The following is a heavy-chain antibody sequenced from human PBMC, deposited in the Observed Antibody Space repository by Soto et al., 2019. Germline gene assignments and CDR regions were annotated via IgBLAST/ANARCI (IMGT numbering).Heavy chain of an antibody. Sequence: SETLSLTCTVSGGSISSTNYYWGWIRQPPGKGLEWIGTIYYSESPYYNSSLKSRVTISVDTSKNQFSLKLTSVTAADTAVYNCARGMTTVTTLDYWGQGTLVTVSS. CDR3: ARGMTTVTTLDY. D-gene: IGHD4-4*01. V-gene: IGHV4-39*01. CDR1: GGSISSTNYY. CDR2: IYYSESP. J-gene: IGHJ4*02.